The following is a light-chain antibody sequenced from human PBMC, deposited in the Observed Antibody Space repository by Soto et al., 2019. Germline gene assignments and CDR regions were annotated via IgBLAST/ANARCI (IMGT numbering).Light chain of an antibody. Sequence: EIVLTQSAGTLSLSPGERATLSCRASHIVSTTYLAWYQQKPGQAPRLLIYGSSSRAPGIPDRFSGSGSGTDFTLTISRLEPEDFAVYYCQQYGSSGTFGQGTKVDIK. CDR1: HIVSTTY. CDR2: GSS. CDR3: QQYGSSGT. J-gene: IGKJ1*01. V-gene: IGKV3-20*01.